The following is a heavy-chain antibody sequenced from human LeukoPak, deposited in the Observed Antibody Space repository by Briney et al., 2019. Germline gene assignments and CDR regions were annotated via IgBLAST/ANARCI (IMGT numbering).Heavy chain of an antibody. Sequence: SETLSLPFTCSGHSISTYYWNWIRQPPGKALEWVGYIHYSGNTNYNPSLRTRVTISVDTSKNQFSLKLSSVTAADTAVYYCARDQDADSGIWFDPWGQGTLVTVSS. CDR1: GHSISTYY. V-gene: IGHV4-59*01. CDR2: IHYSGNT. J-gene: IGHJ5*02. CDR3: ARDQDADSGIWFDP. D-gene: IGHD4-17*01.